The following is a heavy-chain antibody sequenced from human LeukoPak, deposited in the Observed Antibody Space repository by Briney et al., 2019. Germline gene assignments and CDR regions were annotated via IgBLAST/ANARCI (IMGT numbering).Heavy chain of an antibody. V-gene: IGHV3-21*01. CDR2: ITSSGTYI. J-gene: IGHJ6*03. CDR3: ARDQGGFNCSGGSCYFSYYYYYMDV. Sequence: PGGALILSCAASGFTFIHYNMNWVRQAPGKAMDWVSPITSSGTYIFYADSVKGRFTISRGHAKNSLYLQMNSLRAEDTAVYYCARDQGGFNCSGGSCYFSYYYYYMDVWGKGTTVTVSS. D-gene: IGHD2-15*01. CDR1: GFTFIHYN.